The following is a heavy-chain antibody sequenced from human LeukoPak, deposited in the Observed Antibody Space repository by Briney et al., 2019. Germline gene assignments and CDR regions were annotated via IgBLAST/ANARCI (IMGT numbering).Heavy chain of an antibody. CDR2: ISGSGGST. CDR3: AKVGYCSSTSCYFYYYYYTDV. J-gene: IGHJ6*03. Sequence: PGGSLRLSCAASGFTFSSYDMSWVRQAPGKWLEWVSAISGSGGSTYYADSVKGRFTISRDNSKNTLYLQMNSLRAEDTAVYYCAKVGYCSSTSCYFYYYYYTDVWGKGTTVTVSS. D-gene: IGHD2-2*01. CDR1: GFTFSSYD. V-gene: IGHV3-23*01.